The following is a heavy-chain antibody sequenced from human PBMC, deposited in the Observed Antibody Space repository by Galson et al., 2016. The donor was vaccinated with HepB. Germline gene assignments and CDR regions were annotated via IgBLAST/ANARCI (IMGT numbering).Heavy chain of an antibody. CDR3: ARVFSYDRRDYYRHFES. D-gene: IGHD3-22*01. CDR2: IKPDGREI. CDR1: GFPFSTYC. J-gene: IGHJ4*02. V-gene: IGHV3-7*03. Sequence: SLRLSCAASGFPFSTYCMTWVRQAPGKGPEWVAVIKPDGREIQYVDSVKGRFTISRDDGKNSLYLQMNTLRAEDTAVYYCARVFSYDRRDYYRHFESWGRGTLVTVSS.